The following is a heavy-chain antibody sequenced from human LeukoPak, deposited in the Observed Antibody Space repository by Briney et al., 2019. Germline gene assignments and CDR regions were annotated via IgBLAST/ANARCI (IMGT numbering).Heavy chain of an antibody. CDR1: GGSFSGYY. D-gene: IGHD3-3*01. CDR3: ARGSDLETGGFDP. V-gene: IGHV4-34*01. Sequence: PSETLSLTCAVYGGSFSGYYWSWIRQPPGKGLEWIGEINHSGSTNYNPSLKSRVTISVDTSKNQFSLKLSSVTAADTAAYYCARGSDLETGGFDPWGQGTLVTVSS. CDR2: INHSGST. J-gene: IGHJ5*02.